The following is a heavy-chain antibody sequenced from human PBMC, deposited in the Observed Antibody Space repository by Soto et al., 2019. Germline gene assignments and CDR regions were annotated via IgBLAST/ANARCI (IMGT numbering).Heavy chain of an antibody. CDR2: IYYSGST. Sequence: SETLSLTCTVSGGSISSYYWSWIRQPPGKGLEWIGYIYYSGSTNYNPSLKSRVTISVDTSKNQFSLKLSSVTAADTAVYYCARVSGNYVAFDIWGQGTMVTVSS. J-gene: IGHJ3*02. V-gene: IGHV4-59*01. CDR1: GGSISSYY. CDR3: ARVSGNYVAFDI. D-gene: IGHD4-4*01.